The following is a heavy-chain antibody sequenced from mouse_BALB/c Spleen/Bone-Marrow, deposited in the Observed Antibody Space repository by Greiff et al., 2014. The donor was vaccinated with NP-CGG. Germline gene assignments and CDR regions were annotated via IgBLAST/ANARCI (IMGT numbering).Heavy chain of an antibody. Sequence: LQQSGSELVRPGASVKLSCKASGYTFTSYWMHWVRQRPGQGLEWIGNIYPGSGSTNYDEKFKSKATLTVDTSSSTAYMQLSSLTSEDSAVYYCRSYDYAMDYWVKEPQSPSPQ. V-gene: IGHV1S22*01. D-gene: IGHD1-1*01. CDR2: IYPGSGST. CDR3: RSYDYAMDY. CDR1: GYTFTSYW. J-gene: IGHJ4*01.